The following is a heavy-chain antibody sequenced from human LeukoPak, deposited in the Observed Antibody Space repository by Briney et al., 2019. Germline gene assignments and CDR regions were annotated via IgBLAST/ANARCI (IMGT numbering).Heavy chain of an antibody. V-gene: IGHV1-69*05. CDR1: GGTFSSYA. D-gene: IGHD3-22*01. CDR3: ARDQYYDSKGWFDP. CDR2: IIPISDTA. Sequence: ASVKVSCKASGGTFSSYAISWVRQAPGQGLEWMGGIIPISDTANYAQKLQGRVTLTTDTSTSTAYMELRSLRSDDTAVYYCARDQYYDSKGWFDPWGQGTLVTVSS. J-gene: IGHJ5*02.